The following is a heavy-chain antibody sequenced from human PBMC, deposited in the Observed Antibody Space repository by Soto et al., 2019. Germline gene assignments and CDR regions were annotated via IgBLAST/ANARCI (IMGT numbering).Heavy chain of an antibody. D-gene: IGHD4-4*01. CDR3: ARSWAVIGDYYYGKDV. CDR2: INEAGSKT. V-gene: IGHV3-7*01. J-gene: IGHJ6*02. Sequence: EVQLEESGGGLVQPGGSLRLSCEVSGFTFSTYWMTWVRQAPGKGLEWVSNINEAGSKTYYVDSVKGRFTLSRDNAKKSLYLQLNSLRAEDTAVYYCARSWAVIGDYYYGKDVWGQGTTVIVSS. CDR1: GFTFSTYW.